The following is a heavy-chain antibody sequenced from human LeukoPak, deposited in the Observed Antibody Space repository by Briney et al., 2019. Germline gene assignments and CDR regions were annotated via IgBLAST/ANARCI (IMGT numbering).Heavy chain of an antibody. CDR1: GGSISSGGYY. J-gene: IGHJ4*02. Sequence: PSQTLSLTCTVSGGSISSGGYYWSWIRQHPGKGLEWIGYIYYSGSTYYNPSLKSRVTISVDTSKNQFSLKLSSVTAADTAVYYCARGTGNWPQRGPFDYWGQGTLVTVSS. V-gene: IGHV4-31*03. D-gene: IGHD1-20*01. CDR3: ARGTGNWPQRGPFDY. CDR2: IYYSGST.